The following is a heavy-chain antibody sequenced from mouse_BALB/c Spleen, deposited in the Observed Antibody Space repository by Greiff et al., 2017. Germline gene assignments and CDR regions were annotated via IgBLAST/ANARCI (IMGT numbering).Heavy chain of an antibody. CDR2: IWSGGST. D-gene: IGHD2-2*01. CDR1: GFSLTSYG. J-gene: IGHJ3*01. V-gene: IGHV2-2*02. Sequence: VQLQESGPGLVQPSQSLSITCTVSGFSLTSYGVHWVRQSPGKGLEWLGVIWSGGSTDYNAAFISRLSISKDNSKSQVFFKMNSLQANDTAIYYCASYYGYDEFAYWGQGTLVTVSA. CDR3: ASYYGYDEFAY.